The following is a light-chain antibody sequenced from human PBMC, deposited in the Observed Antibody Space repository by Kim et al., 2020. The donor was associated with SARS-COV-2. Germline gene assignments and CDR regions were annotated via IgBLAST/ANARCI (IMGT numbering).Light chain of an antibody. J-gene: IGKJ4*01. V-gene: IGKV3-11*01. CDR1: QSIDTS. CDR3: QQRDSWPPAVS. Sequence: PGERATPSCRAIQSIDTSLAWYQHRPGQAPRLLVYDASFRATGVPDRFSGSGSGTDFTLTISSLEPEDFSTYYGQQRDSWPPAVSFGGGTKVDIK. CDR2: DAS.